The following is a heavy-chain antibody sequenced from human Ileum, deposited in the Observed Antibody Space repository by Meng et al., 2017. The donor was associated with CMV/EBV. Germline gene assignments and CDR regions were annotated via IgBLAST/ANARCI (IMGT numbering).Heavy chain of an antibody. CDR3: ARDSDVDDSGYHGRPHY. CDR2: ISSSGSTI. CDR1: GFTFSDYY. V-gene: IGHV3-11*04. Sequence: GESLKISCAASGFTFSDYYMSWIRQAPGKGLEWVSYISSSGSTIYYADSVKGRFTISRDNAKNSLYLHMNSLRVEDTAVYYCARDSDVDDSGYHGRPHYWGQGTLVTVSS. D-gene: IGHD3-22*01. J-gene: IGHJ4*02.